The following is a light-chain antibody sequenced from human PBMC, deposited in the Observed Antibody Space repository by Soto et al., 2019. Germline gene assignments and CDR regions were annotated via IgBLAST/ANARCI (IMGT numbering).Light chain of an antibody. Sequence: QSALTQPASVSGSAGQSITISCPGTMRDVGAYNLVSWYQQHPGTAPKLIIYEVRNRPSGISSRFSGSRSGNTASLTISGLQPEDEGDYYCGTWDSSLSAVFGGGTKVTVL. J-gene: IGLJ2*01. CDR1: MRDVGAYNL. CDR2: EVR. CDR3: GTWDSSLSAV. V-gene: IGLV2-14*01.